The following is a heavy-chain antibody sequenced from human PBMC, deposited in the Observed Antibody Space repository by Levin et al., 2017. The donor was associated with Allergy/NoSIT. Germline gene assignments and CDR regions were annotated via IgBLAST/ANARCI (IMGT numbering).Heavy chain of an antibody. CDR3: ARDTPGSGYVLPEYYFDY. J-gene: IGHJ4*02. CDR2: ISSSSSTI. CDR1: GFTFSSYS. D-gene: IGHD5-12*01. V-gene: IGHV3-48*02. Sequence: GGSLRLSCAASGFTFSSYSMNWVRQAPGKGLEWVSYISSSSSTIYYADSVKGRFTISRDNAKNSLYLQMNSLRDEDTAVYYCARDTPGSGYVLPEYYFDYWGQGTLVTVSS.